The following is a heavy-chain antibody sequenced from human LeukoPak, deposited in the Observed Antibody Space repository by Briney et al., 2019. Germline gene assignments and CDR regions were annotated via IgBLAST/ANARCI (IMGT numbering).Heavy chain of an antibody. CDR2: INPNSGGT. CDR3: AGERGTLAVAGDAVDI. Sequence: ASVKVSCKASGYTFTGYYMHWVRQAPGEGLEWMGWINPNSGGTKYAQKFQGRVTMTRDTSINTAYMEVRRLTSDDTAVYYCAGERGTLAVAGDAVDIWGQGTMVTVSS. D-gene: IGHD6-19*01. J-gene: IGHJ3*02. V-gene: IGHV1-2*02. CDR1: GYTFTGYY.